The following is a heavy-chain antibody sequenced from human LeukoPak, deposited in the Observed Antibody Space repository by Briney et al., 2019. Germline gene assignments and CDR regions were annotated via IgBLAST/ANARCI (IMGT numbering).Heavy chain of an antibody. CDR2: VRGIGTDT. V-gene: IGHV3-23*01. Sequence: GGSLRLSCAASGFTFSTYAMSWVRQAPGKGLEWVSAVRGIGTDTYYADSVKGRFTISRDNSKNTLYLQMNSLRAEDTAIYYCAKTSRANSAYDSPFDYWGQGTLVTVSS. J-gene: IGHJ4*02. D-gene: IGHD5-12*01. CDR3: AKTSRANSAYDSPFDY. CDR1: GFTFSTYA.